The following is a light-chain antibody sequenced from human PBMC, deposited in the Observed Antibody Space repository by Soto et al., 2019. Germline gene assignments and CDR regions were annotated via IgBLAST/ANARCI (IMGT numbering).Light chain of an antibody. V-gene: IGKV1-9*01. J-gene: IGKJ2*02. CDR2: AAS. Sequence: DIQLTQSPSFLSASVGDRVTITCRASQGFSNSLAWYQQKPGKAPKLLTYAASTLQSGVPPRFSRSGSGTAFTLTISSLQPEDFETYYGEQYDSYPCTFGQGTKLEIK. CDR3: EQYDSYPCT. CDR1: QGFSNS.